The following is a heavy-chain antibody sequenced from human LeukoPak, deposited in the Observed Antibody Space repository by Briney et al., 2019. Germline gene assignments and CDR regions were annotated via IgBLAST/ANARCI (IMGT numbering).Heavy chain of an antibody. CDR2: PYYSGST. CDR1: GGSISSYY. Sequence: SETLSHTCTVSGGSISSYYWSWIRQPPGKGLEGIGYPYYSGSTNYNPSLKSRVTISVDTSKTQFSLKLSSVTAADTAVYYCARLGYSSSWDYYYYGMDVWGQGTTVTVSS. J-gene: IGHJ6*02. D-gene: IGHD6-13*01. V-gene: IGHV4-59*08. CDR3: ARLGYSSSWDYYYYGMDV.